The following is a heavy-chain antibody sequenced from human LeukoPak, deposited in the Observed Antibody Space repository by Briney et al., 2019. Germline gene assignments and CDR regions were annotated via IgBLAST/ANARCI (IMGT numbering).Heavy chain of an antibody. CDR1: GYTFTGYY. J-gene: IGHJ4*02. Sequence: GASVKVSCKASGYTFTGYYMHWVRQAPGQGLEWMGRINPNSGGTNYAQKFQGRVTMTRGTSISTAYMELSRLRSDDTAVYYCAAYSGHKYYFDYWGQGTLVTVSS. V-gene: IGHV1-2*06. CDR3: AAYSGHKYYFDY. D-gene: IGHD5-12*01. CDR2: INPNSGGT.